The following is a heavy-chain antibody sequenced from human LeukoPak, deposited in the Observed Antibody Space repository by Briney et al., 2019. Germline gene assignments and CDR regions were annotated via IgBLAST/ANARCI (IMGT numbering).Heavy chain of an antibody. D-gene: IGHD3-16*01. V-gene: IGHV3-48*01. CDR3: ASAGGRYFDY. CDR2: ISSSSSTI. Sequence: EPGGSLRLSCAASGFTFSSYSMNWVRQAPGKGLEWVSYISSSSSTIYYADSVKGRFTISRDNAKNSLYLQMNSLRAEDTAVYYCASAGGRYFDYWGQGTLVTVSS. J-gene: IGHJ4*02. CDR1: GFTFSSYS.